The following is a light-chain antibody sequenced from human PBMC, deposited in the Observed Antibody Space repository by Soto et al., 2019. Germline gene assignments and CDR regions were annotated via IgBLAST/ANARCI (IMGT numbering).Light chain of an antibody. V-gene: IGKV3-20*01. CDR2: DTS. CDR3: QHYGSSQFT. CDR1: QSVTINY. J-gene: IGKJ3*01. Sequence: EIVLMQSPGTLSLSPGEGATLSCRASQSVTINYLAWYQQKPGQAPTVLIFDTSRRATGVPDRFSGSGSGTDFTLTISRLEPDDCAVYYCQHYGSSQFTFGPGTKVNIK.